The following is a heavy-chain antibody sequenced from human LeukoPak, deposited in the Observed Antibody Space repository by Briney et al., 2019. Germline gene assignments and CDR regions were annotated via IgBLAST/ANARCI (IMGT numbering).Heavy chain of an antibody. CDR1: GFTFSNFG. CDR3: AKYAPVTMIVSFG. J-gene: IGHJ4*02. V-gene: IGHV3-30*02. Sequence: AGGSLRLSCAASGFTFSNFGMHWVRQAPGKGLEWVAFIRYDGSNKYSADSVKGRFTISRDNSKNTLYLQMNSLRVEDTAVYYCAKYAPVTMIVSFGRGQGTLVTVSS. D-gene: IGHD3-22*01. CDR2: IRYDGSNK.